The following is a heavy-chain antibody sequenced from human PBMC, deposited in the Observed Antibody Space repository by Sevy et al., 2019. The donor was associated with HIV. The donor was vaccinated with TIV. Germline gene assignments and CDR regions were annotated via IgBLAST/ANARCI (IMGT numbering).Heavy chain of an antibody. J-gene: IGHJ4*02. D-gene: IGHD1-1*01. V-gene: IGHV3-30*03. Sequence: GGSLRLSCAASGFTFSSYGMHWVRQAPGKGLEWVAVISYDGSNKYYADSVKGRFTISRDNSKNTLYLQMNSLRAEDTAVYYCAHGDNWNPFVYWGQGTLVTVSS. CDR1: GFTFSSYG. CDR2: ISYDGSNK. CDR3: AHGDNWNPFVY.